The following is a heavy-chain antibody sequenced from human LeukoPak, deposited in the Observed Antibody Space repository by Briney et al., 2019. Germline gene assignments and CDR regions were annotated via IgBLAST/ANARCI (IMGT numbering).Heavy chain of an antibody. V-gene: IGHV3-23*01. D-gene: IGHD6-19*01. J-gene: IGHJ6*03. Sequence: PGGSLRLSCAGSGFTFSNYAMTWVRQAPGKGLEWVSEISGRGGSTYYADSVKGRFTISRDNSIDTLYVQMNSLRAEDTAVYCAKVGTGWAVAALQRDYYMDVWGNGTTVTVSS. CDR2: ISGRGGST. CDR3: AKVGTGWAVAALQRDYYMDV. CDR1: GFTFSNYA.